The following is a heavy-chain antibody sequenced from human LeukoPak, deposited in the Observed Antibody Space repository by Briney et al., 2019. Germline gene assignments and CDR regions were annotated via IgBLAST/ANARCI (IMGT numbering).Heavy chain of an antibody. Sequence: SETLSLTCTVSGGSISSGSYYWSWIRQPAGKGLEWIGYIYTSGSTNYNPSLKSRVTISVDTSKNQFSLKLSSVTAADTAVYYCARASYSYDINGWVPFDYWGQGTLVTVSS. CDR1: GGSISSGSYY. CDR2: IYTSGST. D-gene: IGHD3-22*01. V-gene: IGHV4-61*09. CDR3: ARASYSYDINGWVPFDY. J-gene: IGHJ4*02.